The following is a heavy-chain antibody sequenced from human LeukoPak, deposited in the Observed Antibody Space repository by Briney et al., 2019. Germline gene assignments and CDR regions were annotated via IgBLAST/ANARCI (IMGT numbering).Heavy chain of an antibody. J-gene: IGHJ6*02. CDR2: IIPIFGIA. Sequence: SVTVSCKASGGTFSSYAISWVRQAPGQGLEWMGRIIPIFGIANYAQKFQGRVTITADKSTSTAYMELSSLRSEDAAVYYCARGVATTYCSGGSCYPVVPDSSGYYYYYGMDVWGQGTTVTVSS. CDR3: ARGVATTYCSGGSCYPVVPDSSGYYYYYGMDV. V-gene: IGHV1-69*04. D-gene: IGHD2-15*01. CDR1: GGTFSSYA.